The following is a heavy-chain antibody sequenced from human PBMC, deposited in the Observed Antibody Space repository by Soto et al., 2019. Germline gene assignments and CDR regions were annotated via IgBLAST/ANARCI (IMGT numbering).Heavy chain of an antibody. Sequence: SETLSLTCSVSGGSISSFYWTWIRQPAGGRLEWIGRVYDSGSSNYNPSLKTRITMSLDRSRSQFSLSLYSVTAADTAVYYCARGVAETDFYPRANLFGFSGQGILVIVSS. CDR2: VYDSGSS. J-gene: IGHJ5*01. D-gene: IGHD6-19*01. CDR3: ARGVAETDFYPRANLFGF. V-gene: IGHV4-4*07. CDR1: GGSISSFY.